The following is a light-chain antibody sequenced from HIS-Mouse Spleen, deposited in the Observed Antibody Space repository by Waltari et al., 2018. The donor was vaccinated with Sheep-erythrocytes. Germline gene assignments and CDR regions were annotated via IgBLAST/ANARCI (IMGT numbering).Light chain of an antibody. CDR1: SSDVGGYNY. V-gene: IGLV2-11*01. Sequence: QSALTQPRSVSGSPGQSVTISCTGTSSDVGGYNYVSWYQQHPGNAPKLMIYDVSKRPSGVHDRFSGSKSGNTASLTISGLQAEDEADYYCCSYAGSYNHVFATGTKVTVL. CDR3: CSYAGSYNHV. CDR2: DVS. J-gene: IGLJ1*01.